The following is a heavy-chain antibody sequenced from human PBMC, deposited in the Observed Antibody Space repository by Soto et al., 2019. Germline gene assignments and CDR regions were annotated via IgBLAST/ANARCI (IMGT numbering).Heavy chain of an antibody. D-gene: IGHD6-6*01. J-gene: IGHJ4*02. Sequence: PGGSLRLSCAVSGFTVISSYMIWVRQAPGKGLECVSRIYSVGGTYYADSVKGRFTISRDNSKNTLYLQMNSLRAEDTAVYYCAKVEYSSSSVYWGQGTLVTVSS. V-gene: IGHV3-53*05. CDR1: GFTVISSY. CDR2: IYSVGGT. CDR3: AKVEYSSSSVY.